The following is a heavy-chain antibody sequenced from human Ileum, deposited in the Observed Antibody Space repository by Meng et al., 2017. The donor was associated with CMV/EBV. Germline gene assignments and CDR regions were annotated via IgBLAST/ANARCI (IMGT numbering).Heavy chain of an antibody. CDR2: IRSKTNNYAT. J-gene: IGHJ4*02. Sequence: GGSLRLSCAASGFNFSGSAMHWVRQASGKGLEWVGRIRSKTNNYATAYAASVKGRFTVSRDDSKNTAYLQMNSLKIEDTAVYYCGRNGIMGDLGGHEIDYWGQGLLVTVSS. CDR3: GRNGIMGDLGGHEIDY. D-gene: IGHD3-16*01. V-gene: IGHV3-73*01. CDR1: GFNFSGSA.